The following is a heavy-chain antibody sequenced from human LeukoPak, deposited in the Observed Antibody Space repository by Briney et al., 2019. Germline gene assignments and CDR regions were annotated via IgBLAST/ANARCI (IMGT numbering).Heavy chain of an antibody. V-gene: IGHV1-18*01. J-gene: IGHJ4*02. Sequence: ASVTVSCKASGYTFTNYSISWVRRAPGQGLEWMGWISAYNGNTIYAQKVKGRVTMTTDTSTSTAYMELRSLKSDDTAVYYCARASYCSGGSCYSDYWGQGTLVTVSS. CDR3: ARASYCSGGSCYSDY. CDR1: GYTFTNYS. CDR2: ISAYNGNT. D-gene: IGHD2-15*01.